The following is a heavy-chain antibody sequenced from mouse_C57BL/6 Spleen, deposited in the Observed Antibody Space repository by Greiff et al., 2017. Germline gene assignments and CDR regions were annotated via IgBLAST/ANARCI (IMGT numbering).Heavy chain of an antibody. Sequence: EVKLMESGPGLVKPSQSLSLTCSVTGYSITSGYYWNWIRQFPGNKLEWMGYISYDGSNNYNPSLKNRISITRDTSKHQFFLKLNSVTTEDTATYYCARDLGDYWGQGTSVTVSS. V-gene: IGHV3-6*01. CDR1: GYSITSGYY. CDR2: ISYDGSN. J-gene: IGHJ4*01. CDR3: ARDLGDY.